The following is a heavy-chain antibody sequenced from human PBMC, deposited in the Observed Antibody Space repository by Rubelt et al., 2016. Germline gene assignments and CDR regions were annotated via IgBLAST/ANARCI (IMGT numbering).Heavy chain of an antibody. CDR3: AREGDYNAFDI. CDR2: IGVGYDT. CDR1: GVSFNTYD. J-gene: IGHJ3*02. V-gene: IGHV3-13*01. D-gene: IGHD4-17*01. Sequence: EVQLVESGGGLVQPGGSLRVSCAASGVSFNTYDMHWVRQVSGNGLEWVSAIGVGYDTYYSGSVKGRFTISRENAKNSLYLQMNSPRVEDTAVFYCAREGDYNAFDIWGQGTIVTVSS.